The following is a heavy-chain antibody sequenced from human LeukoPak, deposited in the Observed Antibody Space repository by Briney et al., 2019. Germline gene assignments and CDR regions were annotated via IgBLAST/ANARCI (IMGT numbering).Heavy chain of an antibody. V-gene: IGHV1-8*01. CDR2: MNPNSGNT. CDR1: GYTFTSYD. Sequence: GASVKVSCKASGYTFTSYDINWVRQATGQGLEWMGWMNPNSGNTGYAQKFQGRVTMTRNTSISTAYMELSSLRSEDTAVYYCARVLKNYYYYYMDAWGKGTTVTVSS. J-gene: IGHJ6*03. D-gene: IGHD3-9*01. CDR3: ARVLKNYYYYYMDA.